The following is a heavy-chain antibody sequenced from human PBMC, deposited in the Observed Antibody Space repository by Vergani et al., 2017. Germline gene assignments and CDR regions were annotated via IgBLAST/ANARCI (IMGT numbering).Heavy chain of an antibody. CDR2: INHSGST. CDR3: ARVRFRSYYFDY. J-gene: IGHJ4*02. V-gene: IGHV4-34*01. Sequence: QVQLQQWGAGLLKPSETLSLTCAVYGGSFSGYYWSWIRQPPGKGLEWIGEINHSGSTNYNPSLKSRVTISVDTSKNQFSLKLSSVTAADTAVYYCARVRFRSYYFDYWGQGTLVTVSS. CDR1: GGSFSGYY. D-gene: IGHD2-21*01.